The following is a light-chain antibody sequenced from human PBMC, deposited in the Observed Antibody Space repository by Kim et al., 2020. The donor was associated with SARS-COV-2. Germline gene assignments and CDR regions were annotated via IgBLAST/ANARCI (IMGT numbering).Light chain of an antibody. Sequence: EIVLTQSPATLSLSPGERATLSCRASQSVSSYLAWYQQKPGQAPRLLIYDTSNRATGIPARFSGSGSGTDFTLTISSLEPEDFAVYYCQQSSNWPITFGGGTKLEI. V-gene: IGKV3-11*01. CDR3: QQSSNWPIT. J-gene: IGKJ4*01. CDR1: QSVSSY. CDR2: DTS.